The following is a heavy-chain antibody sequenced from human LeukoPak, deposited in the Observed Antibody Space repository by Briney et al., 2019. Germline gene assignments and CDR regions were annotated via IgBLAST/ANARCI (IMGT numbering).Heavy chain of an antibody. Sequence: ASETLSLTCTVSGGSIGSYYWSWIRQPPGKGLEWIGYIYYSGSTNYNPSLKSRVTISVDTSKNQFSLKLSSVTAADTAVYYCATDSSGLYFDYWGQGTLVTVSS. CDR1: GGSIGSYY. CDR3: ATDSSGLYFDY. J-gene: IGHJ4*02. V-gene: IGHV4-59*01. D-gene: IGHD6-19*01. CDR2: IYYSGST.